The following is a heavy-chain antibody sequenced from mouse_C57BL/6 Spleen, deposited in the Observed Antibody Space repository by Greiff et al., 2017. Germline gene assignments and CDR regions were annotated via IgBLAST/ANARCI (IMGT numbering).Heavy chain of an antibody. CDR1: GYTFTSYT. CDR3: ARSWQYYFDY. V-gene: IGHV1-4*01. D-gene: IGHD6-1*01. J-gene: IGHJ2*01. Sequence: VMLVESGAELARPGASVKMSCKASGYTFTSYTMHWVKQRPGQGLEWIGYINPSSGYTKYNQKFKDKATLTADKSSSTAYMQLSSLTSEDSAVYYCARSWQYYFDYWGQGTTLTVSS. CDR2: INPSSGYT.